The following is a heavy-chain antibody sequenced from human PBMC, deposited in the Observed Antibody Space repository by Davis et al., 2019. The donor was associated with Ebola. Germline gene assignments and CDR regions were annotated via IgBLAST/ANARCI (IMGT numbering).Heavy chain of an antibody. J-gene: IGHJ4*02. D-gene: IGHD3-16*02. Sequence: PSETLSLTCAVYGGSFSGYYWSWIRQPPGKGLEWIGEIDHSGSTNYNPSLKSRVTISVDTSKNQFSLKLSSATAADTAVYYCARYAEYDYIWGSYRPFDYWGQGTLVTVSS. CDR1: GGSFSGYY. V-gene: IGHV4-34*01. CDR2: IDHSGST. CDR3: ARYAEYDYIWGSYRPFDY.